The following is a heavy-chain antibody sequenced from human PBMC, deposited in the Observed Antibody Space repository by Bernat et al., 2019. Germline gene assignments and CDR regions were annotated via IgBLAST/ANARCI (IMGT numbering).Heavy chain of an antibody. Sequence: QVQLQESGPGLVKPSETLSLTCTVSGGSISSYYWSWIRQPPGKGLEWIGYIYYSVSTNYNPSLKSRVTISVDTSKNQFSLKLSSVTAADTAVYYCASLRASGYSSGWYVFQHWGQGTLVTVSS. V-gene: IGHV4-59*01. J-gene: IGHJ1*01. CDR2: IYYSVST. D-gene: IGHD6-19*01. CDR3: ASLRASGYSSGWYVFQH. CDR1: GGSISSYY.